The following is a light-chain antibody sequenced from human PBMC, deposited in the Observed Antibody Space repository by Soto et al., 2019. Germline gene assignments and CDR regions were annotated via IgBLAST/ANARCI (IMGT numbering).Light chain of an antibody. CDR2: DVS. Sequence: QSALTQPASVSGSPGQSITISCTGTSSDVGGYKYVSWYQQHPGKAPKLMIYDVSNRHSGVSNRFSGSKSGNTASLTISGLQAEDEADYYCSSYTSSSTVVFGGGTKLTVL. CDR1: SSDVGGYKY. CDR3: SSYTSSSTVV. J-gene: IGLJ2*01. V-gene: IGLV2-14*01.